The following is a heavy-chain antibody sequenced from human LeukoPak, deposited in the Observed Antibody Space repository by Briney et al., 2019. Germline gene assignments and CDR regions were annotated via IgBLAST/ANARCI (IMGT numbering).Heavy chain of an antibody. Sequence: SVKVSCKASGGTFSSYAISWVRQAPGQGLEWTGGIIPIFGTTNYAQKFQGRVTITADESTSTAYMELSSLRSEDTAVYYCARNYYGSGTYYKPFDYWGQGTLVTVSS. D-gene: IGHD3-10*01. CDR3: ARNYYGSGTYYKPFDY. CDR1: GGTFSSYA. J-gene: IGHJ4*02. V-gene: IGHV1-69*13. CDR2: IIPIFGTT.